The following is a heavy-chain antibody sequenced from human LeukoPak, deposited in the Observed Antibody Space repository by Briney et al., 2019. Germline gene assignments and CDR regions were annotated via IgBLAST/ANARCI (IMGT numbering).Heavy chain of an antibody. Sequence: ASVKVSCKASGYTFTSYDINWVRQATGQGLEWMGWMNPNSGNTGYAQKFQGRVTMTRNTSIRTAYMELSSLRSEDTAVYYCPRDSRRGSGSYYSPFDSWGQGTLVTVSS. J-gene: IGHJ4*02. D-gene: IGHD3-10*01. CDR3: PRDSRRGSGSYYSPFDS. CDR1: GYTFTSYD. CDR2: MNPNSGNT. V-gene: IGHV1-8*01.